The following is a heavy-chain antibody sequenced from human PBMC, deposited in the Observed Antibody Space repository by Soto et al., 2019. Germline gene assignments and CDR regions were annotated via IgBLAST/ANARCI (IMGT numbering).Heavy chain of an antibody. Sequence: SQTLSLTCAISGDSVSSNSAAWNWIRQSPSRGLEWIGYIYYSGSTYYNPSLKSRVTISVDTSKNQFSLKLSSVTAADTAVYYCARGDLIVDFDYWGQGTLVTVSS. CDR1: GDSVSSNSAA. CDR3: ARGDLIVDFDY. V-gene: IGHV4-31*02. CDR2: IYYSGST. J-gene: IGHJ4*02. D-gene: IGHD1-26*01.